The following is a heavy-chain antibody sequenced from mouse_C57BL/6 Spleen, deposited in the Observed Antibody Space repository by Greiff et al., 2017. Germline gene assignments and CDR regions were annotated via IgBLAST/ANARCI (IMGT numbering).Heavy chain of an antibody. CDR2: INPYNGDT. V-gene: IGHV1-20*01. J-gene: IGHJ2*01. CDR3: ARDYGREYFDY. Sequence: VQLQQSGPELVKPGDSVKISCKASGYSFTGYFMNWVMQSHGKSLEWIGRINPYNGDTFYNQKFKGKATLTVDKSSSTAHMELRSLTSEDSAVYYCARDYGREYFDYWGQGTTLTVSS. CDR1: GYSFTGYF. D-gene: IGHD1-1*01.